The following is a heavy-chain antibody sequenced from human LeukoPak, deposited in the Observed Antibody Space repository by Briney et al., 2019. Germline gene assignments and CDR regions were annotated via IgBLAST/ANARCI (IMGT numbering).Heavy chain of an antibody. CDR2: ISYDGSNK. J-gene: IGHJ4*02. Sequence: PGRSLRLSCAASGFTFSSFAMHWVRQAPGKGLEWVAVISYDGSNKYYADSVKGRFTISRDNSKNTLYLQMNSLRAEDTDVYYCARDSSGNYFDNWGQGTLVTVSS. V-gene: IGHV3-33*01. D-gene: IGHD6-19*01. CDR1: GFTFSSFA. CDR3: ARDSSGNYFDN.